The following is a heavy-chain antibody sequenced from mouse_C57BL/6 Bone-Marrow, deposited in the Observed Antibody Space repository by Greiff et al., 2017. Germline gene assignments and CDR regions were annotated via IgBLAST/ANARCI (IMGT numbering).Heavy chain of an antibody. CDR1: GFTFSSYG. CDR3: AGHWSDGYAP. Sequence: EVQLMESGGDLVKPGGSLKLSCAASGFTFSSYGMSWVRQTPDKRLEWVATISSGGSYTYYPDSVKGRFTISRDNAKNTLYLQMSSLMSEDTAMYYCAGHWSDGYAPWGQGTLVTVSA. CDR2: ISSGGSYT. V-gene: IGHV5-6*01. D-gene: IGHD2-2*01. J-gene: IGHJ3*01.